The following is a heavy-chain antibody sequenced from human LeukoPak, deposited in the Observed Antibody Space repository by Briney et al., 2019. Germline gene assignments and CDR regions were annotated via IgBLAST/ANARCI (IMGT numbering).Heavy chain of an antibody. D-gene: IGHD5-12*01. CDR3: GRSGSGYNPIDF. CDR1: GYTFSISG. Sequence: ASVKVSCKASGYTFSISGISWGRQAPGQGHEWMGWISPYNDDTRYEQTLQGRVTMTTDTSTSTVYMELRSLRSDDTAVYYCGRSGSGYNPIDFWGQGTRVT. V-gene: IGHV1-18*01. J-gene: IGHJ4*02. CDR2: ISPYNDDT.